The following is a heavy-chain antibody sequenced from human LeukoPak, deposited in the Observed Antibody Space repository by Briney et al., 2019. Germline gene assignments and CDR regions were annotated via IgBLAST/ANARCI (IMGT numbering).Heavy chain of an antibody. CDR1: AYSFIRNW. D-gene: IGHD2-15*01. Sequence: GESLKISCKGSAYSFIRNWIGWVRQMPGKGLEWMAIIYPGDSDTRYSPSFQGQVTISADKSISTAYLQWSSLTASDTAMYYCARLGTSATYFEFWGQGTLVTVSS. V-gene: IGHV5-51*01. CDR2: IYPGDSDT. J-gene: IGHJ4*02. CDR3: ARLGTSATYFEF.